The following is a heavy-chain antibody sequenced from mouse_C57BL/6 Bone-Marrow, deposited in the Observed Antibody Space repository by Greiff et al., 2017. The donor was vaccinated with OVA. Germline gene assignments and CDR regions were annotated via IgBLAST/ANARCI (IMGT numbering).Heavy chain of an antibody. J-gene: IGHJ1*03. CDR3: ARDYGSSSWYFDV. D-gene: IGHD1-1*01. CDR1: GYSITSGYD. CDR2: ISYSGST. V-gene: IGHV3-1*01. Sequence: EVKLQESGPGMVKPSQSLSLTCTVTGYSITSGYDWHWIRHLPGNKLEWMGYISYSGSTNYNPSLKSRISITHDTSKNHFFLKLNSVTTEDTATYYCARDYGSSSWYFDVWGTGTTVTVSS.